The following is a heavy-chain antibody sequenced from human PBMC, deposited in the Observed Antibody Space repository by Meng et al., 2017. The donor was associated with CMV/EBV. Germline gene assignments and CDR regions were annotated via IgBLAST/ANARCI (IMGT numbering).Heavy chain of an antibody. J-gene: IGHJ3*02. CDR3: TRHQFAYCGGDCSGDDAFDI. Sequence: GESLKISCAASGFTFSGSAMHWVRQASGKGLEWVGRIRSKANSYATAYAASVKGRFTISRDDSKNTAYLQMNNLKTEDTAVYYCTRHQFAYCGGDCSGDDAFDIWGQGTMVTVSS. V-gene: IGHV3-73*01. CDR2: IRSKANSYAT. CDR1: GFTFSGSA. D-gene: IGHD2-21*01.